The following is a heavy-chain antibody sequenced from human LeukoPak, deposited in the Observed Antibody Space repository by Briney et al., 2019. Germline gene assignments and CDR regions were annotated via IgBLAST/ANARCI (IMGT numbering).Heavy chain of an antibody. D-gene: IGHD3-22*01. J-gene: IGHJ3*01. Sequence: GGSLRLSCAATGFTLRGHSMNWVRQAPGKGLDWVSSISPTSAYIYYQDSVKGRFTISRDDAKNSLYLEMDSLRAEDTAVYYCARTIYYYESTSYFSDAFDVWGQGTMVTVSS. V-gene: IGHV3-21*01. CDR3: ARTIYYYESTSYFSDAFDV. CDR1: GFTLRGHS. CDR2: ISPTSAYI.